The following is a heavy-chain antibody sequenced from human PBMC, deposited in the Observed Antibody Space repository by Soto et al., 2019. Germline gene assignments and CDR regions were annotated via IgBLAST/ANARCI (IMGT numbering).Heavy chain of an antibody. CDR3: ARDSVAIVGAGVYNWFDP. V-gene: IGHV1-18*04. D-gene: IGHD1-26*01. Sequence: ASVKVSCKXSGYTFTSYGISWVRQAPGQGLEWMGWISAYNGNTNYAQKLQGRVTMTTDTSTSTAYMELRSLRSDDTAVYYCARDSVAIVGAGVYNWFDPWGQGTLVTVSS. CDR1: GYTFTSYG. CDR2: ISAYNGNT. J-gene: IGHJ5*02.